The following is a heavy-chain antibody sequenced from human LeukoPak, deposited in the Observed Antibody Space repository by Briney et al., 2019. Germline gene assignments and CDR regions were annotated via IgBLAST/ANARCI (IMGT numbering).Heavy chain of an antibody. Sequence: GGSLRLSCAASGFTFSSYAMSWVRQAPGKELEWVSAISGRGGSTYYADSVKGRFTISRDNSKNTLYLQMNSLRAEDTAVYYCAKDKVYYDSSGYYSRWGQGTLVSVSS. CDR3: AKDKVYYDSSGYYSR. D-gene: IGHD3-22*01. J-gene: IGHJ4*02. V-gene: IGHV3-23*01. CDR2: ISGRGGST. CDR1: GFTFSSYA.